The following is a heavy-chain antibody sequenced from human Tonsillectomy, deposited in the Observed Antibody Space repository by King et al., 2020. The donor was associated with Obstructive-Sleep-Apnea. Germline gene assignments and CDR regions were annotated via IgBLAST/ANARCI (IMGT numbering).Heavy chain of an antibody. D-gene: IGHD5-12*01. CDR1: GFTFSSYS. CDR3: ARDSGSSGYDFYYYYYCMDV. Sequence: VQLVESGGGLVKPGGSLRLSCAASGFTFSSYSMNWVRQAPGKGLEWVSSISSSSSYIYYADSVKGRFTISRDNAKNSLYLQMNSLRAEDTAVYYCARDSGSSGYDFYYYYYCMDVWGQGTTVTVSS. V-gene: IGHV3-21*01. J-gene: IGHJ6*02. CDR2: ISSSSSYI.